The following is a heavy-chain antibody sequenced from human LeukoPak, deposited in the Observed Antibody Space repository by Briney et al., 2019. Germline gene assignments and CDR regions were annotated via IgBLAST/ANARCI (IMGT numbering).Heavy chain of an antibody. D-gene: IGHD5-18*01. Sequence: ASVKVSCKASGYTFTSYGISWVRQAPGQGLEWMGWISAYNGNTNYAQKLQGRVTMTTDTSASTAYMELRSLRSDDTAVYYCARASVDTAMVPFDYWGQGTLVTVSS. CDR2: ISAYNGNT. J-gene: IGHJ4*02. CDR3: ARASVDTAMVPFDY. CDR1: GYTFTSYG. V-gene: IGHV1-18*01.